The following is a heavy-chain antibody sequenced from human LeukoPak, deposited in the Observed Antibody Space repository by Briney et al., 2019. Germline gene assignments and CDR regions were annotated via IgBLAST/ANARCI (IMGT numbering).Heavy chain of an antibody. V-gene: IGHV4-59*08. CDR2: VYYTGST. J-gene: IGHJ4*02. D-gene: IGHD6-6*01. Sequence: SQTLSLTCSVSGRPVSNYYWSWIRQPPRNGPERIGSVYYTGSTNYNPSLKSRVTMFEDKSHHQFSLPLSPVTAADPSVSSSARHFAYSSSSYFDYWGQGSLVTVSS. CDR3: ARHFAYSSSSYFDY. CDR1: GRPVSNYY.